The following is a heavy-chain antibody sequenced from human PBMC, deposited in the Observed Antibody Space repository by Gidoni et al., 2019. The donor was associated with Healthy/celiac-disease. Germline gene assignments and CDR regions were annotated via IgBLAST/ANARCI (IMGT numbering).Heavy chain of an antibody. CDR1: GFTFSSYS. Sequence: EVQLVESGGGLVKPGGSLRLSCAASGFTFSSYSMNWVRQAPGKGLEWVSSISSSSSYIYYADSVKGRFTISRDNAKNSLYLQMNSLRAEDTAVYYCARDRWPWGYLSGGSYSFDPWGQGTLVTVSS. CDR3: ARDRWPWGYLSGGSYSFDP. V-gene: IGHV3-21*01. CDR2: ISSSSSYI. J-gene: IGHJ5*02. D-gene: IGHD2-15*01.